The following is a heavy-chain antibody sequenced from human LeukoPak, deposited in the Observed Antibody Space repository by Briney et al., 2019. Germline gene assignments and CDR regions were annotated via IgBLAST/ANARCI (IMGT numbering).Heavy chain of an antibody. CDR3: ARATPYSYGYNY. CDR2: IYYSGST. CDR1: GGSISSYY. D-gene: IGHD5-18*01. V-gene: IGHV4-59*12. J-gene: IGHJ4*02. Sequence: PSETLSLTCTVSGGSISSYYWSRIRQPPGKGLEWIGYIYYSGSTNYNPSLKSRVTISVDTSKNQFSLKLSSVTAADTAVYYCARATPYSYGYNYWGQGTLVTVSS.